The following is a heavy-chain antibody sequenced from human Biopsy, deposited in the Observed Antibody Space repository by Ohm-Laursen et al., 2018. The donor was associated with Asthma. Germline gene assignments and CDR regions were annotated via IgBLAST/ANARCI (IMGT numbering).Heavy chain of an antibody. CDR3: AKRRGYSDLTDFDH. V-gene: IGHV3-33*08. D-gene: IGHD3-3*01. CDR2: VSYDGGVA. CDR1: GFVFRSHA. J-gene: IGHJ4*02. Sequence: RSLRLSCAASGFVFRSHAMHWVRQAPGKGLEWVAVVSYDGGVAHYADSMKGRFTISRDNAKSTLYPQMNRLRTDDTAVYYCAKRRGYSDLTDFDHWGQGTLVTVSS.